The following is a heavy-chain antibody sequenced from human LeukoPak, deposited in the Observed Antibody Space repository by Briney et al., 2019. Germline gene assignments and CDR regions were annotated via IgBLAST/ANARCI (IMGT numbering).Heavy chain of an antibody. CDR1: GFSLDDYG. D-gene: IGHD1-26*01. Sequence: PGGSLRLSCAASGFSLDDYGMSWVRQAPGKGLEWVSSINWNGGSTGYADSVKGRFTISRDNSKNTLYLQMNSLRAEDTAVYYCAKDGPSGSDPMSAFDIWGQGTMVTVSS. CDR2: INWNGGST. V-gene: IGHV3-20*04. CDR3: AKDGPSGSDPMSAFDI. J-gene: IGHJ3*02.